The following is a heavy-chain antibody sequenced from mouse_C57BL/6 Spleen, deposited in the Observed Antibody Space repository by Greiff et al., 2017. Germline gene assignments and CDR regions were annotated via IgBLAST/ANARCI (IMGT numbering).Heavy chain of an antibody. Sequence: VQLQQSGTVLARPGASVKMSCKTSGYTFTSYWMHWVKQRPGQGLEWIGAIYPGNSDTSYNQKFKGKAKLTAVTSASTAYMELSSLTNEDSAVYYCLYYYGSSLAFMDYWGQGTSVTVSS. V-gene: IGHV1-5*01. D-gene: IGHD1-1*01. J-gene: IGHJ4*01. CDR3: LYYYGSSLAFMDY. CDR1: GYTFTSYW. CDR2: IYPGNSDT.